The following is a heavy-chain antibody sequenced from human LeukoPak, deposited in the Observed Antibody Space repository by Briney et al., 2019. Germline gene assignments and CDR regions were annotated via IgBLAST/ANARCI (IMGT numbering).Heavy chain of an antibody. V-gene: IGHV4-61*02. CDR1: GGSISSGSYY. CDR2: IYTSGST. J-gene: IGHJ4*02. D-gene: IGHD4-23*01. CDR3: ARAATVVTPGRFYFDY. Sequence: SETLSLTCTVSGGSISSGSYYWSWIRQPAGTGLEWIGRIYTSGSTNYNPSLKSRVTISVDTSKNQFSLKLSFATAADTAVYYCARAATVVTPGRFYFDYWGQGTLVTVSS.